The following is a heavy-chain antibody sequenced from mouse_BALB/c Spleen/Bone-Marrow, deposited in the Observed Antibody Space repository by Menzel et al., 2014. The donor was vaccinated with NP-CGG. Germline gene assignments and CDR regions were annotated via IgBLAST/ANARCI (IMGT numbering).Heavy chain of an antibody. CDR2: IYPGSGST. D-gene: IGHD2-14*01. V-gene: IGHV1S22*01. CDR1: GYTFTSYW. CDR3: TRPTIGTTYYAMDY. J-gene: IGHJ4*01. Sequence: LQQSGSELARPGASVKLSCKASGYTFTSYWMHWVKQRPGQGLEWIGNIYPGSGSTNYDEKFKSKATLTVDTSSSTAYMQLSSLTSEDSAVYYCTRPTIGTTYYAMDYWGQGTSVTVSS.